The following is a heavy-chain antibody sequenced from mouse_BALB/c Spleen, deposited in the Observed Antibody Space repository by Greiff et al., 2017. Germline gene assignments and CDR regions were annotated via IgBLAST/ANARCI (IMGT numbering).Heavy chain of an antibody. CDR2: ILPGSGST. CDR3: ATLYPSFAY. V-gene: IGHV1-9*01. Sequence: VQLQQSGAELMKPGASVKISCKATGYTFSSYWIEWVKQRPGHGLEWIGEILPGSGSTNYNEKFKGKATFTVDTSSNTAYMQLSSLTSEDSAVYYCATLYPSFAYWGQGTLVTVSA. J-gene: IGHJ3*01. CDR1: GYTFSSYW.